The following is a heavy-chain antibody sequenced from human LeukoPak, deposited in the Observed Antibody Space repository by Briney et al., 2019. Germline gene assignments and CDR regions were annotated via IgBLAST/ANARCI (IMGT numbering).Heavy chain of an antibody. CDR3: ARENFQY. J-gene: IGHJ4*02. V-gene: IGHV3-7*04. Sequence: GGSLRLSCAASGFTFSSYWMNWVRQAPGKGLEWVANIKPDGSDESYVDSVKGRFTISRDNAKNSLYLQMNSLRAEDTAVYYCARENFQYWAQGTLVTVSS. CDR1: GFTFSSYW. CDR2: IKPDGSDE.